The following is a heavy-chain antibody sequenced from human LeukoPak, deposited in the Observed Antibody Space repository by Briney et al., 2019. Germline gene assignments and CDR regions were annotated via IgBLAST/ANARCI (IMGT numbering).Heavy chain of an antibody. J-gene: IGHJ4*02. CDR3: AKNLTVTYSNY. D-gene: IGHD4-17*01. V-gene: IGHV3-23*01. Sequence: PGGSLRLSCAASGFTFSTYAMSWVRQAPGKGLQWVSAIGGSGYSTYYADSVRGRFTISRDNSKNTLYLQMHSLRAEDSAVYYCAKNLTVTYSNYWGQGTLVTVSS. CDR2: IGGSGYST. CDR1: GFTFSTYA.